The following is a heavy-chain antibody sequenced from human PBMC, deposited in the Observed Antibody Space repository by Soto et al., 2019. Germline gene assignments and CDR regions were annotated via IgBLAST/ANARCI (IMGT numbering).Heavy chain of an antibody. Sequence: QVQLVESGGGVVQPGRSLRLCCAASGFTFSSYGMHWVRQAPGKGLEWVAVISYDGSNKYYADSVKGRFTISRDNSKNTLYLQMNSLRAEDTAVYYCAKEMAVAGTIDYWGQGTLVTVSS. J-gene: IGHJ4*02. CDR2: ISYDGSNK. V-gene: IGHV3-30*18. D-gene: IGHD6-19*01. CDR3: AKEMAVAGTIDY. CDR1: GFTFSSYG.